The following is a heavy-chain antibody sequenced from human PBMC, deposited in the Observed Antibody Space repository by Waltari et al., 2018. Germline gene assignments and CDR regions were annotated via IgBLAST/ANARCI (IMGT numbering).Heavy chain of an antibody. CDR3: ASPPPTGGSSFDY. D-gene: IGHD3-16*01. J-gene: IGHJ4*02. V-gene: IGHV4-39*07. Sequence: QLQLQESGPGLVKPSETLSLTCTVSGDSISSTYFRWGWIRRPPGKGREWIGHLPYGGTAYYNPSLKGRATISVDTSGGHLSLKLTSVTAADTAVYYCASPPPTGGSSFDYWGQGTQVTVSS. CDR2: LPYGGTA. CDR1: GDSISSTYFR.